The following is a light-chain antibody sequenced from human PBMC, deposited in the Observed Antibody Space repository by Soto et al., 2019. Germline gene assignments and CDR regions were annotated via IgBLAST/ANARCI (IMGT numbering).Light chain of an antibody. CDR1: SSDVGGYKY. CDR3: SSYAGSNNFVV. V-gene: IGLV2-8*01. CDR2: EVT. J-gene: IGLJ2*01. Sequence: QSVLTQPPSASGSPGQSVTISCTGTSSDVGGYKYVSWYQQHPGKAPKLLIYEVTKRPPGVPDRFSGSKSGNTASLTVSGLQTEDEADYYCSSYAGSNNFVVFGGGTQLTVL.